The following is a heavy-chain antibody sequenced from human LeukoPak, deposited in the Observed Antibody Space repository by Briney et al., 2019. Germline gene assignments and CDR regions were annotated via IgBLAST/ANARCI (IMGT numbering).Heavy chain of an antibody. CDR1: GFTFSSYS. V-gene: IGHV3-21*01. J-gene: IGHJ4*02. CDR3: ARGSSGWRPVDY. Sequence: GGSLRLSCAASGFTFSSYSMNWVRQAPGKGLEWVSSISSSSYICYADSVKGRFTISRDNAKNSLYLQMNSLRAEDTAVYYCARGSSGWRPVDYWGQGTLVTVSS. CDR2: ISSSSYI. D-gene: IGHD6-19*01.